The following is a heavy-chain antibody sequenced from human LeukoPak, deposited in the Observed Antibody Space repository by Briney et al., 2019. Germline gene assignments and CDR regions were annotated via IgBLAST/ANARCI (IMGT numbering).Heavy chain of an antibody. V-gene: IGHV3-21*01. CDR1: GFTFSSYS. CDR3: ARLDDSSTYYAKY. D-gene: IGHD3-22*01. CDR2: ITSSSRYI. J-gene: IGHJ4*02. Sequence: GGSLRLSCAASGFTFSSYSMNWVRQAPGKGLEWVSSITSSSRYIYHADSVKGRFTISRDNAKNSLYLQMNSLRAEDTAVYYCARLDDSSTYYAKYWGQGTLVTVSS.